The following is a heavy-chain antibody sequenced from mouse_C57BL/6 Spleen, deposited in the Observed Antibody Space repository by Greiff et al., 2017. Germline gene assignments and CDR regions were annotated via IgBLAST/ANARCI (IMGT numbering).Heavy chain of an antibody. Sequence: VQLQQPGAELVRPGSSVKLSCKASGYTFTSYWMDWVKQRPGQGLEWIGNIYPSDSETHYNQKFKDKATLTVDKSSSTAYMQLSSLTSEDSAVYYCARSYYGADYWGQGTTLTVSS. J-gene: IGHJ2*01. V-gene: IGHV1-61*01. CDR1: GYTFTSYW. CDR3: ARSYYGADY. D-gene: IGHD1-1*01. CDR2: IYPSDSET.